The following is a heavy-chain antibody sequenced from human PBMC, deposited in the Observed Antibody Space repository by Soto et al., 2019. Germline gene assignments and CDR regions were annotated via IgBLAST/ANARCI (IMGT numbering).Heavy chain of an antibody. D-gene: IGHD3-10*01. CDR3: GIDDELSGAVHHFYSGMDV. CDR1: GGTFSSYA. J-gene: IGHJ6*02. Sequence: QVQLVQSGAEVKKPGSSVKVSCKASGGTFSSYAISWVRQAPGQGLEWMGGIIPIFGTANYAQKFQGRVTITADESTSTAYMELSSLRSEDTAVYYCGIDDELSGAVHHFYSGMDVWGQGTTVTVSS. V-gene: IGHV1-69*01. CDR2: IIPIFGTA.